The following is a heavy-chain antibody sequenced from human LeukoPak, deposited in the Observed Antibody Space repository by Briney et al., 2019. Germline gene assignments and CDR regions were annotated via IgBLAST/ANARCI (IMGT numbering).Heavy chain of an antibody. V-gene: IGHV4-39*01. Sequence: PSETLSLTCTVSGASISSSGYYWVWIRQPPGKGLEWIGSIFYSGIGSIYYTGNTYYNPSLKSRVTISIDTSKNQFSLKLSSVTAADTAVYFCARTIYWHDTTGYYLPPDYWGQGTLVTVS. J-gene: IGHJ4*02. CDR2: IYYTGNT. D-gene: IGHD3-22*01. CDR1: GASISSSGYY. CDR3: ARTIYWHDTTGYYLPPDY.